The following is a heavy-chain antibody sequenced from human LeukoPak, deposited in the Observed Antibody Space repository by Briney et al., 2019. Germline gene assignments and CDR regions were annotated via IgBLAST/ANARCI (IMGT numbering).Heavy chain of an antibody. V-gene: IGHV4-4*07. CDR3: ARYSTALTKIDY. Sequence: PSETLSLTCTVSGGSISSYSWSWIRQPAGKGLEWIGRIYTSGSTNYNPSLKSRVTISVDTSKNQFSLKLSSVTAADTAVYYCARYSTALTKIDYWGQGTLVTVSS. J-gene: IGHJ4*02. D-gene: IGHD4-17*01. CDR2: IYTSGST. CDR1: GGSISSYS.